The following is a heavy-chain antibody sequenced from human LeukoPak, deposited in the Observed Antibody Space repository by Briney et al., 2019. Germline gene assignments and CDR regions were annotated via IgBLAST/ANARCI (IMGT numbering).Heavy chain of an antibody. D-gene: IGHD6-19*01. CDR3: AREAVAGPFDY. Sequence: ASVNVSXKAYGGTFSSYAISWVRQAPGQGLEWMGGIIPIFGTANYAQKFQGRGTITTDDSTSTAYMELSSLRSEDTAVYYCAREAVAGPFDYWGQGTLVTVSS. J-gene: IGHJ4*02. CDR2: IIPIFGTA. V-gene: IGHV1-69*05. CDR1: GGTFSSYA.